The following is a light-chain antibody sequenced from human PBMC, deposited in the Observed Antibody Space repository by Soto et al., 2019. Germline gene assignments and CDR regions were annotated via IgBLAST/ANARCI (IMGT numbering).Light chain of an antibody. CDR1: QSLLHSEYNY. Sequence: DIVRTQSPLSLPVTPGEPASISCRSSQSLLHSEYNYLDWYPQKPGQSPQPLIYLGSNRASGVPDRFSGSESGTDFTLKISRVEAEDVGVYYCMQALQTPYTFGQGTRLEIK. CDR2: LGS. CDR3: MQALQTPYT. V-gene: IGKV2-28*01. J-gene: IGKJ5*01.